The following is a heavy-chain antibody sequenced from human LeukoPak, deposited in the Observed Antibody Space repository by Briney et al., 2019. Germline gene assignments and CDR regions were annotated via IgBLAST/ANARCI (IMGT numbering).Heavy chain of an antibody. D-gene: IGHD3-10*01. V-gene: IGHV4-34*01. CDR2: INHSGST. CDR3: AREKLYYYGSGTNWFDP. J-gene: IGHJ5*02. CDR1: GGSFSGYY. Sequence: SETLSLTCAVYGGSFSGYYWSWIRQPPGKGLEWIREINHSGSTNYNPSLKSRVTISVDTSKNQFSLKLGSVTAADTAVYYCAREKLYYYGSGTNWFDPWGQGTLVTVSS.